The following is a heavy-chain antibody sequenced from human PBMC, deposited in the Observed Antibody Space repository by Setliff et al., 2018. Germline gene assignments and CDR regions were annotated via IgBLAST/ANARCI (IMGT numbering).Heavy chain of an antibody. CDR1: GFTFDDYA. J-gene: IGHJ6*03. V-gene: IGHV3-23*01. CDR3: AKAYGDSHYYYYYYMDV. Sequence: GGSLRLSCAASGFTFDDYAMHWVRQAPGKGLEWVSAISGSGGSTYYADSVKGRFTISRDNSKNTLYLQMNSLRAEDTAVYYCAKAYGDSHYYYYYYMDVWGKGTTVTVSS. D-gene: IGHD4-17*01. CDR2: ISGSGGST.